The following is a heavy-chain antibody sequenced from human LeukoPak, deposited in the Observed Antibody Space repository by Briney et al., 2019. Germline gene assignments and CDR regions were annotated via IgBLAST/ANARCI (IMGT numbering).Heavy chain of an antibody. D-gene: IGHD6-13*01. J-gene: IGHJ2*01. CDR1: GCSITTYY. Sequence: PSETLSLTCTVSGCSITTYYWSWIRQPPGKGLEWVGDIYHSGSTNYNASFMRRGSIFVEGYKNQISLKLSSVTAADTTVVYCGRGVANSSSWYGSQLWYFDLWGRGTLVTVSS. CDR3: GRGVANSSSWYGSQLWYFDL. CDR2: IYHSGST. V-gene: IGHV4-59*01.